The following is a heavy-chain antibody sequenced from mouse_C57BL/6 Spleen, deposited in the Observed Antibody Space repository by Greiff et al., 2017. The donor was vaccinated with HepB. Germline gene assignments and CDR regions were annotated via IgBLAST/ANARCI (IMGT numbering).Heavy chain of an antibody. Sequence: QVQLQQPGTELVKPGASVKLSCKASGYTFTSYWMHWVKQRPGQGLEWIGNINPSNGGTNYNEKFKSKATLTVDKSSSTAYMQLSSLTSEDSAVYYCAREDYYGSSGYYAMGYWGQGTSVTFSS. D-gene: IGHD1-1*01. J-gene: IGHJ4*01. V-gene: IGHV1-53*01. CDR2: INPSNGGT. CDR1: GYTFTSYW. CDR3: AREDYYGSSGYYAMGY.